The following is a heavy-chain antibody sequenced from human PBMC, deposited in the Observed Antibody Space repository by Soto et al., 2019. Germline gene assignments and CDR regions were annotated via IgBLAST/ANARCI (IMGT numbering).Heavy chain of an antibody. CDR1: GFTFSNYA. Sequence: GGSLRLSCAASGFTFSNYAMHWVRQAPGKGLEFVSAITTNGGSTYYANSVKGRFTISRDSSKNTLYLQMGSLRAEDMAVYYCARGRYCSGGSCFRYFDYWGQGTLVTVSS. CDR2: ITTNGGST. D-gene: IGHD2-15*01. J-gene: IGHJ4*02. CDR3: ARGRYCSGGSCFRYFDY. V-gene: IGHV3-64*01.